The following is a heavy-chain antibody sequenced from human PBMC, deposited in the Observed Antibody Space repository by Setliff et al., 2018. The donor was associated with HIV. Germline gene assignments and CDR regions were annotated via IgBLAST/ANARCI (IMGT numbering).Heavy chain of an antibody. CDR3: ARGPRPVDVDYYYMDV. J-gene: IGHJ6*03. CDR2: IYTTGIT. Sequence: PSETLSLTCTVSGGSISSSSYYWGWIRQPPGKGLEWIGNIYTTGITNYIPSLKSRVTISLDTSKNQFSLKLTSVTAADTAVYYCARGPRPVDVDYYYMDVWGKGTTVTVSS. V-gene: IGHV4-39*07. CDR1: GGSISSSSYY.